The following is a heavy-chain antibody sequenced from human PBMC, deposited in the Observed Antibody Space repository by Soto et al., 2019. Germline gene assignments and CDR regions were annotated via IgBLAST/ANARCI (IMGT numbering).Heavy chain of an antibody. CDR2: IHNSGST. J-gene: IGHJ5*02. CDR3: SRSLDTSGYYFSNH. CDR1: GGSISSYY. D-gene: IGHD3-22*01. V-gene: IGHV4-59*01. Sequence: QVQLQESGPGLVKPSETLSLTCTVSGGSISSYYWSWIRQPPGKGLEWIGYIHNSGSTNYNPSLRIRLTLSLDTSRNQFSLKLSSVTAADTAVYYCSRSLDTSGYYFSNHWGQGTLVTVSS.